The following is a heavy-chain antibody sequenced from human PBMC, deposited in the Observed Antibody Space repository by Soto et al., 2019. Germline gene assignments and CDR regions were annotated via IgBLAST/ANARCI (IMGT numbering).Heavy chain of an antibody. J-gene: IGHJ2*01. D-gene: IGHD3-9*01. V-gene: IGHV4-34*01. CDR1: GGSFSGYY. CDR2: INDRGSI. Sequence: QVQLQQWGAGPLRPLETLSLTCGVSGGSFSGYYWAWIRQSPGKGLEWIGEINDRGSINDNPSLKSRVSISVDTSKNHYSLNLGSLTAADTAVYYCARESHDILTGPPWVWYFDLWGRGTLVTVSS. CDR3: ARESHDILTGPPWVWYFDL.